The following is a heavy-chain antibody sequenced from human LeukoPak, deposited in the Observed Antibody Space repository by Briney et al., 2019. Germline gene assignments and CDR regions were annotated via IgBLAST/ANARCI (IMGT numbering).Heavy chain of an antibody. CDR1: GGSISSSSYY. CDR3: ARGINYYDSTRYSYYYYMDV. CDR2: IYYSGST. Sequence: PSETLSLTCTVSGGSISSSSYYWGWIRQPPGKGLEWIGSIYYSGSTYYNPSLKSRVTISLDTSKNQFSLKLSSVTAADTAVYYCARGINYYDSTRYSYYYYMDVWGKGTTVTVSS. D-gene: IGHD3-22*01. V-gene: IGHV4-39*07. J-gene: IGHJ6*03.